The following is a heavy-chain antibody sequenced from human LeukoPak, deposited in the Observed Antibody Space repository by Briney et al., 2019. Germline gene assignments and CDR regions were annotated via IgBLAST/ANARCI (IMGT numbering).Heavy chain of an antibody. J-gene: IGHJ4*02. D-gene: IGHD2-2*01. CDR2: IIPIFGTA. Sequence: SVKVSFKASGGTFSIYAISWVRQAPGQGLEWMGGIIPIFGTANYAQKFQGRVTITADESTSTAYMELSSLRSEDTAVYYCARDGHCSSTSCQGDYWGQGTLVTVSS. V-gene: IGHV1-69*13. CDR3: ARDGHCSSTSCQGDY. CDR1: GGTFSIYA.